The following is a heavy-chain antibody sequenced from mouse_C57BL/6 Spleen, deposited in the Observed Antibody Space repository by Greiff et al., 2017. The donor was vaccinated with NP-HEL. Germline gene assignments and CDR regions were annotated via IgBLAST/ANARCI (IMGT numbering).Heavy chain of an antibody. V-gene: IGHV3-6*01. CDR3: ARADDGIYAMDY. CDR1: GYSITSGYY. J-gene: IGHJ4*01. CDR2: ISYDGSN. Sequence: DVQLVESGPGLVKPSQSLSLTCSVTGYSITSGYYWNWIRQFPGNKLEWMGYISYDGSNNYNPSLKNRISITRDTSKNQFFLKLNSVTTEDTATYYCARADDGIYAMDYWGQGTSVTVSS. D-gene: IGHD2-12*01.